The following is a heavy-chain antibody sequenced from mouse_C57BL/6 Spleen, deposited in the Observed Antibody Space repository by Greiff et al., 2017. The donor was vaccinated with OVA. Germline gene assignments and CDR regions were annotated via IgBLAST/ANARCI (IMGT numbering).Heavy chain of an antibody. CDR3: ARIYYGYDPAMDY. Sequence: QVQLKQSGAELARPGASVKMSCKASGYTFTSYTMHWVKQRPGQGLEWIGYINPSSGYTKYNQKFKDKATLTADKSSSTAYMQLSSLTSEDSAVYYCARIYYGYDPAMDYWGQGTSVTVSS. J-gene: IGHJ4*01. CDR2: INPSSGYT. V-gene: IGHV1-4*01. D-gene: IGHD2-2*01. CDR1: GYTFTSYT.